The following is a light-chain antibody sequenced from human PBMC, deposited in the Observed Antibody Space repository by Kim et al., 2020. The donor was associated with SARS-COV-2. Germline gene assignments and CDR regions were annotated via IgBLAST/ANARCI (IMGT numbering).Light chain of an antibody. V-gene: IGKV3-15*01. CDR3: QQYSNWPLT. CDR1: QSVSND. Sequence: VSPRKRGTLSCRASQSVSNDLAWYQQKPGQAPRLLIYDASTRATGIPARFSGSGSGTEFTLTINSLQSEDFAVYYCQQYSNWPLTFGPGTKVDIK. CDR2: DAS. J-gene: IGKJ3*01.